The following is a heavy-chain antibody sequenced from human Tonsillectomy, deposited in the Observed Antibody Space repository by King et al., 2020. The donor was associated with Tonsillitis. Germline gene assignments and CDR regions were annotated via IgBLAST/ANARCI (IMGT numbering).Heavy chain of an antibody. Sequence: VQLVQSGAEVKKPGSSVKVSCKASGGTFGSYAISWVRQAPGQGLEWMGGIIPVFGTANYAQTFQGRVTITADKSTSTAYMEVSSLRSEDTAVYYCARETDYGDYGSYYYMDVWGKGTTVTVSS. CDR3: ARETDYGDYGSYYYMDV. CDR1: GGTFGSYA. J-gene: IGHJ6*03. V-gene: IGHV1-69*06. CDR2: IIPVFGTA. D-gene: IGHD4-17*01.